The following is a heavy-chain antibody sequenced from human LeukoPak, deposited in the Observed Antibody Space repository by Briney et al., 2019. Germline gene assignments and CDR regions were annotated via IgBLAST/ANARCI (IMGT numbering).Heavy chain of an antibody. V-gene: IGHV4-34*01. CDR1: GGSFSGYY. Sequence: SETLSLTCAVYGGSFSGYYWSWIRQPPGKGQEWIGEINHSGSTNYNPSLKSRVTISVDTSKNQFSLKLSSVTAADTAVYYCARGLIMITFGGVIVLDGFDPWGQGTLVTVSS. D-gene: IGHD3-16*02. CDR3: ARGLIMITFGGVIVLDGFDP. CDR2: INHSGST. J-gene: IGHJ5*02.